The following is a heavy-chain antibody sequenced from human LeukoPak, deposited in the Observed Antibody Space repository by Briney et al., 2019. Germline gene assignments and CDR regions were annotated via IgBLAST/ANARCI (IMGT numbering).Heavy chain of an antibody. D-gene: IGHD5-18*01. CDR1: GGSISSSSYY. Sequence: SETLSLTCTVSGGSISSSSYYWSWIRQPPGKGLEWIGYIYYSGSTNYNPSLKSRVTISVDTSKNQFSLKLSSVTAADTAVYYCAREVNSYGLDYWGQGTLVTVSS. CDR3: AREVNSYGLDY. J-gene: IGHJ4*02. CDR2: IYYSGST. V-gene: IGHV4-61*01.